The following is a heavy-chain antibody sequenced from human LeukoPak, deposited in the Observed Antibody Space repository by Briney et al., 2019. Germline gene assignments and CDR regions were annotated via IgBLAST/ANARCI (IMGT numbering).Heavy chain of an antibody. J-gene: IGHJ3*02. CDR1: GVSISSYY. CDR2: IYTSGST. CDR3: ARDNPPRTLDAFDI. V-gene: IGHV4-4*07. D-gene: IGHD1-14*01. Sequence: NPSETLSLTCTVSGVSISSYYWSWIRQPAGKGLEWIGRIYTSGSTNYNPSLKSRVTMSVDTSKNQFSLKLSSVTAADTAVYYCARDNPPRTLDAFDIWGQGTMVTVSS.